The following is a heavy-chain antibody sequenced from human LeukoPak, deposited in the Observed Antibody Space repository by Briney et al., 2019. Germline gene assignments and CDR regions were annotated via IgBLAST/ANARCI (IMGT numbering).Heavy chain of an antibody. V-gene: IGHV3-11*04. Sequence: GGSLRLSCEASGFTFSDPYMSWIRQAPGKGLECLSYISGSGTDINYADSVRGRFTISRDNAKNLLYLQMNDLRVEDTAVYYCAKDVFLYSLDYWGQGTLVTVSS. J-gene: IGHJ4*02. D-gene: IGHD2-15*01. CDR1: GFTFSDPY. CDR2: ISGSGTDI. CDR3: AKDVFLYSLDY.